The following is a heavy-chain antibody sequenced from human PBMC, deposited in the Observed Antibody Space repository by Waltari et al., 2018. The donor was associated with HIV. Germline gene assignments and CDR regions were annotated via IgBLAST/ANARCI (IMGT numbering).Heavy chain of an antibody. V-gene: IGHV4-39*01. D-gene: IGHD3-22*01. CDR1: GGSISSSSYY. CDR3: ARRPHYYDSSGYYYDY. J-gene: IGHJ4*02. CDR2: IYYSGRT. Sequence: QLQLPESGPGLVKPSETLSLTCTVSGGSISSSSYYWGWIRQPPGKGLEWIGSIYYSGRTYYNPSLKSRVTISVDTSKNQFSLKLSSVTAADTAVYYCARRPHYYDSSGYYYDYWGQGTLVTVSS.